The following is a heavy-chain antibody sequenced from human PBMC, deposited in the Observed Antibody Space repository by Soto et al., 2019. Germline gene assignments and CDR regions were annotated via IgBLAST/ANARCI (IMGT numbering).Heavy chain of an antibody. Sequence: ASVKVSCKASGYTFTGYYMRWVRQAPGQGLEWMGWINPNGGSTSYAQKFQGRVTMTRDTSTSTVYMELSSLRSEDTAVYYCARDIYYDFWSGYYTGSSLGYYYYMDVWGKGTTVTVSS. D-gene: IGHD3-3*01. CDR3: ARDIYYDFWSGYYTGSSLGYYYYMDV. V-gene: IGHV1-46*03. J-gene: IGHJ6*03. CDR1: GYTFTGYY. CDR2: INPNGGST.